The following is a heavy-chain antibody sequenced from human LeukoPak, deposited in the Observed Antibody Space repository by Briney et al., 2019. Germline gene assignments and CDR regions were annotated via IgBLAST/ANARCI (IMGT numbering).Heavy chain of an antibody. Sequence: GGSLRLSCSTFGFNFANYGVSWFRQAPGKGLEWVAVISYDGSNKYYADSVKGRFTISRDNSKNTLYLQMNSLRAEDTAVYYCARSRGGSSFYFDYWGQGTLVTVSS. J-gene: IGHJ4*02. CDR3: ARSRGGSSFYFDY. CDR2: ISYDGSNK. V-gene: IGHV3-30*19. D-gene: IGHD6-6*01. CDR1: GFNFANYG.